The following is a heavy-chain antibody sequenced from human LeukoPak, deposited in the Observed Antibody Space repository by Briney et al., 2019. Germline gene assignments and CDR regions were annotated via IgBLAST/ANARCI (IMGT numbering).Heavy chain of an antibody. Sequence: GASVKVSCKASGGTFSSYAISWVRQAPGRGLEWMGGIIPIFGTASYAQKFQGRVTITADVSTTTAYMELSSLRSEDTAVYYCARVPNEDLYCSGTSCYANYFYMDVWGKGTTVTVSS. D-gene: IGHD2-2*01. CDR2: IIPIFGTA. CDR3: ARVPNEDLYCSGTSCYANYFYMDV. J-gene: IGHJ6*03. V-gene: IGHV1-69*13. CDR1: GGTFSSYA.